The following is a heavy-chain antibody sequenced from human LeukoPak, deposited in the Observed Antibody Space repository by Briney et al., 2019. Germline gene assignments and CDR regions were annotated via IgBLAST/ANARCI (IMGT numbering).Heavy chain of an antibody. CDR2: ISAYNGNT. CDR3: ARVLLRGANPHAFDI. J-gene: IGHJ3*02. Sequence: GASVKVSCKASGYTFTSYGISWVRQAPGQGLEWMGWISAYNGNTNYAQKFQGRVTITADESTSTAYMELSSLRSEDTAVYYCARVLLRGANPHAFDIWGQGTMVAVSS. V-gene: IGHV1-18*01. D-gene: IGHD1-26*01. CDR1: GYTFTSYG.